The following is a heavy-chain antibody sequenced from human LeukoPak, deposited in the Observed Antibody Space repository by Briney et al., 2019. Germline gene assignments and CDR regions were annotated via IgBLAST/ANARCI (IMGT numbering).Heavy chain of an antibody. D-gene: IGHD2-2*01. CDR2: ISYDGSNK. V-gene: IGHV3-30*12. CDR1: GFTFSSYG. Sequence: GRSLRLSCAASGFTFSSYGMHWVRQAPGKGLEWVAVISYDGSNKYYADSVKGRFTISRDNAKNSLYLQMNSLRAEDTALYYCVRAADSSTSASGDYWGLGTLVTVSS. CDR3: VRAADSSTSASGDY. J-gene: IGHJ4*02.